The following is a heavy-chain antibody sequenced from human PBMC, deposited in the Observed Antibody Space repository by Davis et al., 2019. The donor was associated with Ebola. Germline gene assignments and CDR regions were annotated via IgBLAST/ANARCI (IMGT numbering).Heavy chain of an antibody. CDR3: AKDGVYCSSTSCYTGGWFDP. CDR2: ISYDGSNK. CDR1: GFTFSSYA. V-gene: IGHV3-30-3*01. Sequence: GESLKISCAASGFTFSSYAMHWVRQAPGKGLEWVAVISYDGSNKYYADSVKGRFTISRDNSKNTLYLQMNSLRAEDTAVYYCAKDGVYCSSTSCYTGGWFDPRGQGTLVTVSS. D-gene: IGHD2-2*02. J-gene: IGHJ5*02.